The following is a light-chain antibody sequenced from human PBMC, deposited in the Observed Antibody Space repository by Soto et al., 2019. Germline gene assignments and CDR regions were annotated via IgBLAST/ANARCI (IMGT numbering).Light chain of an antibody. CDR3: LQRSNWPPVT. V-gene: IGKV3-11*01. Sequence: EFVLTQSPATLSLSPGERATLSCRASQSVSSYLAWYQQKPGQAPRLLIYDASNRATGIPARVSGSGSGTDFTLTIGSLDPEDFAIYYCLQRSNWPPVTFGGGTQVESK. CDR1: QSVSSY. CDR2: DAS. J-gene: IGKJ4*01.